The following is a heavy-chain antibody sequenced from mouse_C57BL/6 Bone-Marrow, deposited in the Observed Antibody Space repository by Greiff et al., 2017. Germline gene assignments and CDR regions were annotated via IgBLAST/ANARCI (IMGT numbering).Heavy chain of an antibody. V-gene: IGHV1-58*01. J-gene: IGHJ1*03. CDR3: AIITTVVSGYFDV. D-gene: IGHD1-1*01. CDR2: IYIGNGYT. CDR1: GYTFTSYG. Sequence: EVKLMESGAELVRPGSSVKMSCKTSGYTFTSYGINWVKQRPGQGLEWIGYIYIGNGYTEYNEKFKGKATLTSDTSSSTAYMQLSSLTSEDSAIYFCAIITTVVSGYFDVWGTGTTVTVSS.